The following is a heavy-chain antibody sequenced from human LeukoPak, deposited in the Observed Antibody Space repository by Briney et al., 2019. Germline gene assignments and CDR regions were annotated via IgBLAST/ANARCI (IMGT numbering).Heavy chain of an antibody. J-gene: IGHJ4*02. V-gene: IGHV3-21*01. D-gene: IGHD1-26*01. Sequence: GGSLRLSCAASEFTFSFYAMTWVRQAPGKGLEWVSSISSSSSYIYYADSVKGRFTISRDNAKNSLYLQMNSLRAEDTAVYYCARENRDPVVGATLSFDYWGQGTLVTVSS. CDR1: EFTFSFYA. CDR3: ARENRDPVVGATLSFDY. CDR2: ISSSSSYI.